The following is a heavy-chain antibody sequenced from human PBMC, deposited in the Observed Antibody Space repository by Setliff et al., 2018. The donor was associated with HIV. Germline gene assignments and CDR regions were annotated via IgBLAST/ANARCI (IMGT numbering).Heavy chain of an antibody. V-gene: IGHV4-61*02. Sequence: ASETLSLTCTVSGGSISSGSYYWSWIRQPAGKGLEWIGRISTSGSTNYNPSLKSRVTISVDTSKNQFSLNVNSVTAADTAVYYCARASLGLYSGSYPWGQGILVTVSS. CDR2: ISTSGST. J-gene: IGHJ5*02. CDR1: GGSISSGSYY. CDR3: ARASLGLYSGSYP. D-gene: IGHD1-26*01.